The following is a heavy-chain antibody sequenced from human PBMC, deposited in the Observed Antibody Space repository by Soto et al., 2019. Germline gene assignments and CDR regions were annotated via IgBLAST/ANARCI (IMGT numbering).Heavy chain of an antibody. CDR3: GRRQAVFGLWSGYPAIDY. J-gene: IGHJ4*02. Sequence: PGESLKISCKASGYTFTSNWISWVRQVPGKGLEWLGRIDPSDSYTHYNPSFQGHVTISTDKSISTAYLQWSSLKASDTAIYYCGRRQAVFGLWSGYPAIDYWGQGTLVTVSS. D-gene: IGHD3-3*01. CDR2: IDPSDSYT. CDR1: GYTFTSNW. V-gene: IGHV5-10-1*01.